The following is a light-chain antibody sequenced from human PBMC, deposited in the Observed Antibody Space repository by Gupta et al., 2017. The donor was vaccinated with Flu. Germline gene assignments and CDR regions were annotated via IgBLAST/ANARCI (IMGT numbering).Light chain of an antibody. J-gene: IGKJ1*01. CDR3: QQCRSNPRT. CDR2: EAS. V-gene: IGKV1-39*01. CDR1: ESVGFY. Sequence: DIQMTQSPSSLSASVGDRVTITCRASESVGFYLNWYQQKTGQAPKLLIYEASTLQSGVATRFSGSGSGTDFTLTINSLQPDDFATYFCQQCRSNPRTCGQGTRVEIK.